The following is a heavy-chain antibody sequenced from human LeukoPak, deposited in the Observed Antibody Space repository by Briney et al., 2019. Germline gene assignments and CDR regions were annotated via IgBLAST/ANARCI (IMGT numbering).Heavy chain of an antibody. CDR2: INAGNGNT. Sequence: GASVKVSCKASGYTFTSYAIHWVRQAPGQRLEWMGWINAGNGNTKYSQKFQGRVTITRETSASIAYMELSSLRSEDTAVYYCARGVLRSYYYYGMDVWGQGTTVTVSS. D-gene: IGHD3-16*01. V-gene: IGHV1-3*01. J-gene: IGHJ6*02. CDR3: ARGVLRSYYYYGMDV. CDR1: GYTFTSYA.